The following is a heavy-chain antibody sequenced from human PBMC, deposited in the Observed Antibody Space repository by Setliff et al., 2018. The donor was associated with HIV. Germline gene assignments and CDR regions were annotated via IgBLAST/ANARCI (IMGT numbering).Heavy chain of an antibody. CDR2: IHYSGST. Sequence: PSETLSLTCTVSGGSISNHYWGWIRQPPGKGLEFIGNIHYSGSTDYNPSIKSRVTMSVDMSKNQLSLKVTSVTAADTAVYYCARDPIIYSGYEWQAFDIWGQGTMVTVSS. CDR3: ARDPIIYSGYEWQAFDI. J-gene: IGHJ3*02. D-gene: IGHD5-12*01. CDR1: GGSISNHY. V-gene: IGHV4-59*11.